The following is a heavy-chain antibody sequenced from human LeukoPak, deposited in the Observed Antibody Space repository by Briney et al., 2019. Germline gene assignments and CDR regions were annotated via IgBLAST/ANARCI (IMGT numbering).Heavy chain of an antibody. CDR3: ARRYYYNLGSFPFDF. D-gene: IGHD3-10*01. CDR2: IHNSGTT. Sequence: PSEAVAWTLGGRAARWDGELLWWVGQSSGKGLEWIGEIHNSGTTNYNPSLNSRVTISEDTSKNQFYLNLSSVTAADTAVYYCARRYYYNLGSFPFDFWGQGTLVTVPS. V-gene: IGHV4-34*01. CDR1: AARWDGEL. J-gene: IGHJ4*02.